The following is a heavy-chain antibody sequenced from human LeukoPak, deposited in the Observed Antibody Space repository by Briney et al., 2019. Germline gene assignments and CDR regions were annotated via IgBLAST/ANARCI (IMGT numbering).Heavy chain of an antibody. Sequence: GGSLRLSCAASGFTFSKYAMSWVRQAPGKGLEWVSGISGSGVSTYYADSVKGRFTISRDNSKNTLYLQMNSLRAEDTAVYYCASQNRCSSTSCSLAFDYWGQGTLVTVSS. CDR1: GFTFSKYA. D-gene: IGHD2-2*01. CDR2: ISGSGVST. CDR3: ASQNRCSSTSCSLAFDY. J-gene: IGHJ4*02. V-gene: IGHV3-23*01.